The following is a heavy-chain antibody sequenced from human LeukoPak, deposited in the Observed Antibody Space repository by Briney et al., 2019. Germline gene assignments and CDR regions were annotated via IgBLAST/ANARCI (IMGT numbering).Heavy chain of an antibody. Sequence: QVGGSLRLSCAASGFTLSNHWMTWVRQVPGRGPEWVANVNRDGSETYYLDSVKGRFTISRDNAKNTLFLQMDSLRPEDTAVYYCVRSLRSADFWGQGTLVTVSS. CDR1: GFTLSNHW. CDR3: VRSLRSADF. V-gene: IGHV3-7*01. J-gene: IGHJ4*02. CDR2: VNRDGSET.